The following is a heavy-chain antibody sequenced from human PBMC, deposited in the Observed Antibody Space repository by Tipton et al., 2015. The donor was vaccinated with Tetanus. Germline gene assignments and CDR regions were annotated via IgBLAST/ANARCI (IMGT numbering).Heavy chain of an antibody. D-gene: IGHD5-12*01. CDR3: VRGRGLGAYSFGFEY. CDR1: GGLITTGGYS. V-gene: IGHV4-30-2*01. Sequence: TLSLTCNVSGGLITTGGYSWGWIRQPPGQGLEWLGYIYQTDSTYYNPSVRSRLTLSLQRSKNQVSLKLSSVTAADTAVYYCVRGRGLGAYSFGFEYWGQGALVPVSS. J-gene: IGHJ4*02. CDR2: IYQTDST.